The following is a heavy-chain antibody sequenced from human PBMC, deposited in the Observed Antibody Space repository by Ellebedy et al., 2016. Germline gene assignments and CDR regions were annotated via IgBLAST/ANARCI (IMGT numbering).Heavy chain of an antibody. J-gene: IGHJ6*02. Sequence: GESLKISCKASGYTFTNYWIGCVRQMPGKGLEWMGIIYPGDSDTRYSPSFQGHVTMSVDKSINIVYLQWSSLKASDTAIYYCARLVLEQGTAEDGRGMDVWGQGTTVTVSS. D-gene: IGHD1/OR15-1a*01. V-gene: IGHV5-51*01. CDR3: ARLVLEQGTAEDGRGMDV. CDR1: GYTFTNYW. CDR2: IYPGDSDT.